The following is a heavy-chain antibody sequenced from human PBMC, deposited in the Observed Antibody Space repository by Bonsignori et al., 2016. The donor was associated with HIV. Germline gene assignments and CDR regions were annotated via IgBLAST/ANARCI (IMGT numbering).Heavy chain of an antibody. J-gene: IGHJ4*02. V-gene: IGHV3-21*01. CDR3: ATSFAQFTSGYGDVSG. D-gene: IGHD4-17*01. CDR2: ISRSSSYI. Sequence: VRQAPGKGLEWVSSISRSSSYIFYADSVEGRFTISRDNAMNSLYLQMNSLRVEDTAVYYCATSFAQFTSGYGDVSGWGQGTLVTVSS.